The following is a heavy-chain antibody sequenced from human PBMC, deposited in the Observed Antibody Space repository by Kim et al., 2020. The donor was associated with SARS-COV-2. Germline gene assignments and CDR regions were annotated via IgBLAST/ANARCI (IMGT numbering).Heavy chain of an antibody. CDR2: IYHSGSA. V-gene: IGHV4-38-2*02. CDR3: ARAEVGDFDF. J-gene: IGHJ4*02. Sequence: SETLSLTCTVSGYSISRGYYWNWIRQLPGKGLEWIGNIYHSGSAYYNPSLKSRVTMSVDTFKNQFSLNLTSVTPADTAFYYCARAEVGDFDFWGQGTLVT. D-gene: IGHD1-26*01. CDR1: GYSISRGYY.